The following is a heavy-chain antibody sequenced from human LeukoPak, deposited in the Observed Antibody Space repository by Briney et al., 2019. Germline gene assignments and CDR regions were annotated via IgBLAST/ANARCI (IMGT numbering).Heavy chain of an antibody. V-gene: IGHV3-30-3*01. D-gene: IGHD6-13*01. CDR3: ARERSSSWYVY. CDR2: ISYDGSNK. CDR1: GFTFSSYA. Sequence: GGSLRRSCAASGFTFSSYAMHWVRQAPVKGLEWVAVISYDGSNKYYADSVKGRFTISRDNSKNTLYLQMNSLRAEDTAVYYCARERSSSWYVYWGQGTLVTVSS. J-gene: IGHJ4*02.